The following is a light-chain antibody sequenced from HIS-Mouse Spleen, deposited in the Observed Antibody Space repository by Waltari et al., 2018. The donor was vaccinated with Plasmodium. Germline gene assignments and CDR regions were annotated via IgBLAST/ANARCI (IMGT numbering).Light chain of an antibody. CDR3: YSTDSSGNHRV. V-gene: IGLV3-10*01. CDR2: EDS. J-gene: IGLJ3*02. CDR1: ALPKKY. Sequence: SYELTQPPSVSVSPGQTARITCSGDALPKKYAYWYQQKSGQAPVLVLYEDSKRPSGFPVGFSGSSSGTMATLTISGAQVEDEADYYCYSTDSSGNHRVFGGGTKLTVL.